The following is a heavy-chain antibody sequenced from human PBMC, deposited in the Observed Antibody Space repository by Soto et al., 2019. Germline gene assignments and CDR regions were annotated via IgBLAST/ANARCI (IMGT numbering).Heavy chain of an antibody. CDR2: LYHGGSK. V-gene: IGHV4-38-2*02. Sequence: SDTLSLHVAIYVYSISSVYTWGWIRVPPGKGLEWIGSLYHGGSKYYNPSLKSRATISVDTSKNQFSLKVTSVTAADTAVYYCARDPSQVENRFDIWAQGTLVTVSS. D-gene: IGHD1-1*01. CDR1: VYSISSVYT. CDR3: ARDPSQVENRFDI. J-gene: IGHJ5*02.